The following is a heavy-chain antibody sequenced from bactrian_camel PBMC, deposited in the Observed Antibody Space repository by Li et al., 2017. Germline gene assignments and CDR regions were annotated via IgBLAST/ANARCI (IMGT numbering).Heavy chain of an antibody. CDR2: IDAEGAA. Sequence: HVQLVESGGGLAQPGGSMRLSCDTSGLSYSKHCMGWFRQLPGKEREGVAGIDAEGAASYADIVKGRFTTSYDDSKNTLYLQMNNLKPEDTAMYYCAAARASMSAIQALKGREFFGYWGQGTQVTVS. V-gene: IGHV3S9*01. D-gene: IGHD3*01. J-gene: IGHJ6*01. CDR1: GLSYSKHC. CDR3: AAARASMSAIQALKGREFFGY.